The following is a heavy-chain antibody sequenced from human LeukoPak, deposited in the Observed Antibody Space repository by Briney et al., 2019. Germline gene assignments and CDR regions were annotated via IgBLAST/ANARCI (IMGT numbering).Heavy chain of an antibody. CDR2: IYHDRTT. D-gene: IGHD2-8*01. J-gene: IGHJ4*02. CDR1: GDSITAPKW. V-gene: IGHV4-4*02. CDR3: VGRGLYGGTWLFEY. Sequence: SGTLSLTCTVSGDSITAPKWWSWVRQAPGEGLEWIGEIYHDRTTSFNPSLKSRLTISVDKSATQFFLNLNSVSATDTAVYYCVGRGLYGGTWLFEYWGQGALVTVSS.